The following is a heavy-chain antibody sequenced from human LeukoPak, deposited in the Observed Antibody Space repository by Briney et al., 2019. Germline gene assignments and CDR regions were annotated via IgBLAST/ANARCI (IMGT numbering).Heavy chain of an antibody. CDR2: IIGSGDGT. Sequence: AGGSLRLSCAASGFTFSNYAMMWVRQAPGKRLEWVSSIIGSGDGTYYADSVRGRFTISRDNSENTLYLQLDSLRAEDTAVYFCVKGFVHPTYYFDYWGQGTLVTVSS. V-gene: IGHV3-23*01. J-gene: IGHJ4*02. D-gene: IGHD3-10*01. CDR3: VKGFVHPTYYFDY. CDR1: GFTFSNYA.